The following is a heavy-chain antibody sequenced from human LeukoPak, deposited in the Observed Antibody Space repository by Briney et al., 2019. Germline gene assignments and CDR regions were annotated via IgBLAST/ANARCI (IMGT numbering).Heavy chain of an antibody. CDR2: ISGSGGST. CDR1: GFTFSSYA. J-gene: IGHJ6*03. Sequence: GGSLRLSCAASGFTFSSYAMSWVRQAPGKGLEWVSAISGSGGSTYYADSVKGRFTISRDNSKNTLYLQMNSLRAEDTAVYYCAKVEAARLRYYCYYMDVWGKGTTVTVSS. D-gene: IGHD6-6*01. CDR3: AKVEAARLRYYCYYMDV. V-gene: IGHV3-23*01.